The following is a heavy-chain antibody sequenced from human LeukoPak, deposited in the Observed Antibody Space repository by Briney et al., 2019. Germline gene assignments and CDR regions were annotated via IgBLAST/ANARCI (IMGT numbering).Heavy chain of an antibody. V-gene: IGHV4-4*07. CDR2: IYTSGST. D-gene: IGHD6-13*01. Sequence: SETLSLTCTVSGGSISSYYWSWIRQPAGKGLEWIGRIYTSGSTNYNPSLKSRVTMSVDTSKNQFSLKLSSVTAADTAVYYCARVRRTNSYSSSWNDAFDIRGQGTMVTVSS. J-gene: IGHJ3*02. CDR3: ARVRRTNSYSSSWNDAFDI. CDR1: GGSISSYY.